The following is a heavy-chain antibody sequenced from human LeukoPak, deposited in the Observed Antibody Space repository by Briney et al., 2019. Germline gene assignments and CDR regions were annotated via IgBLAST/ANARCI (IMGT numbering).Heavy chain of an antibody. Sequence: AGGSLRLSCAASGFTFSSYAMSWVRQAPGKGLEWVSAISGSGGSTYYADSVKGRFTISRDNAKNSLYLQMNSLRAEDTAVYYCARVTLVSSYYMDVWGKGTTVTVSS. CDR3: ARVTLVSSYYMDV. D-gene: IGHD3-16*01. V-gene: IGHV3-23*01. J-gene: IGHJ6*03. CDR1: GFTFSSYA. CDR2: ISGSGGST.